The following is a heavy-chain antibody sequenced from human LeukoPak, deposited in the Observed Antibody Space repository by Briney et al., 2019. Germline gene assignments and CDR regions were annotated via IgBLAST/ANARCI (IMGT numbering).Heavy chain of an antibody. CDR2: IWYDGSNK. V-gene: IGHV3-33*01. J-gene: IGHJ4*02. CDR1: GFTFSSYG. D-gene: IGHD2-15*01. CDR3: ARGYPAVGFDY. Sequence: GRSLRLPCAASGFTFSSYGMHWVRQAPGKGLEWVAVIWYDGSNKYYADSVKGRFTISRDNSKNTLYLQMNSLRAEDTAVYYCARGYPAVGFDYWGQGTLVTVSS.